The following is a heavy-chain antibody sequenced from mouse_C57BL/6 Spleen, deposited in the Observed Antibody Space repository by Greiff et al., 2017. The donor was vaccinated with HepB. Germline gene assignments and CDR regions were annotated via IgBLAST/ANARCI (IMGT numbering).Heavy chain of an antibody. CDR3: ARKLRYAMDY. D-gene: IGHD1-1*01. J-gene: IGHJ4*01. CDR2: IDPSDSYT. V-gene: IGHV1-50*01. Sequence: VQLQQSGAELVKPGASVKLSCKASGYTFTSYWMQWVKQRPGQGLEWIGEIDPSDSYTNYNQKFKGKATLTVDTSSSTAYMQLSSLTSDDSAVYYCARKLRYAMDYWGQGTSVTVSS. CDR1: GYTFTSYW.